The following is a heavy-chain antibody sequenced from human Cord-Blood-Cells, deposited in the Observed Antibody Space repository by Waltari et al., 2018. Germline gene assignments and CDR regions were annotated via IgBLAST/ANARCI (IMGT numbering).Heavy chain of an antibody. Sequence: QVQLVESGGGVVQPGRSLRLSCAASGFTFSSYGMHWVRQAPGKGLEWVAVIWYDGSNKYYADSVKGRFTISRDNSKNTLYLQMNSLRAEDTAVYYCARSGGGSYGGAFDIWGLGTMVTVSS. CDR1: GFTFSSYG. D-gene: IGHD1-26*01. CDR2: IWYDGSNK. CDR3: ARSGGGSYGGAFDI. J-gene: IGHJ3*02. V-gene: IGHV3-33*01.